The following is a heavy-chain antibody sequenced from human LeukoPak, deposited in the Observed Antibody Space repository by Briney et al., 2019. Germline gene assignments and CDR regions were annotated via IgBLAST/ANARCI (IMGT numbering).Heavy chain of an antibody. D-gene: IGHD3-22*01. V-gene: IGHV3-66*01. CDR2: IYSGGGT. J-gene: IGHJ4*02. Sequence: GGSLRLSCAASGFTVSSNYMSWVRRAPGKGLEWVSVIYSGGGTYYADSVKGRFTISRDNSKNTLYLQMNSLRAEDTAVYYCARDRVYDSSGYRFYFDYWGQGTLVTVSS. CDR1: GFTVSSNY. CDR3: ARDRVYDSSGYRFYFDY.